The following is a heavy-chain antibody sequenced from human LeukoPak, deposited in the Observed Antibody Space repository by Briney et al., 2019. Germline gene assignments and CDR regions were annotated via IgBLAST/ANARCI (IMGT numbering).Heavy chain of an antibody. CDR3: VSPRGFSYGYFDY. J-gene: IGHJ4*02. Sequence: PSETLSLTSTVPGGSISSSSAYWGWIRQPPGKGLEWIGSIYYSKNTYYNPSLKSRVTISADTSKNQFSLTLGSVSATDTAVYYCVSPRGFSYGYFDYWGQGTLVTVSS. D-gene: IGHD5-18*01. CDR2: IYYSKNT. CDR1: GGSISSSSAY. V-gene: IGHV4-39*01.